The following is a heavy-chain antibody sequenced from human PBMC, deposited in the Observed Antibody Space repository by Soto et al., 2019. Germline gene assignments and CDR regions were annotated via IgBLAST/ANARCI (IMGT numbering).Heavy chain of an antibody. D-gene: IGHD1-7*01. CDR2: ISAYNGNT. CDR3: ARVPELPEASGWLDA. J-gene: IGHJ5*02. Sequence: ASVKVSCKASGYTFTSYVISWVRQAPGQGLEWMGWISAYNGNTNYAQKLQGRVTMTTDTSTSTAYMELRSLRSDDTAVYYCARVPELPEASGWLDAWGKETLFTLAS. V-gene: IGHV1-18*01. CDR1: GYTFTSYV.